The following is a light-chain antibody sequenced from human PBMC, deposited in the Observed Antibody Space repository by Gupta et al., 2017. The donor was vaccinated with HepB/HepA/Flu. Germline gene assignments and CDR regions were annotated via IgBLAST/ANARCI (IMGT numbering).Light chain of an antibody. CDR3: QQYYTLPRT. J-gene: IGKJ1*01. CDR1: QSVLSTSNNKNY. CDR2: WAS. V-gene: IGKV4-1*01. Sequence: DIVMTQSPDSLAVSLGERATVNCKSSQSVLSTSNNKNYLAWYQQKPGQPPKLLIYWASARESGVPDRFSGSGSETDFTLTISSLQAEDVAVYYCQQYYTLPRTFGQGTKVEIK.